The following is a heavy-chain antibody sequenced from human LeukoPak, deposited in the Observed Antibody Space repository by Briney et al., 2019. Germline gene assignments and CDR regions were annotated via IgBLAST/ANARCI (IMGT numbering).Heavy chain of an antibody. CDR3: ARRVGYCSGGSCYFDY. Sequence: PGESLKISCKGSGYSFTTYWIGWVRQMPGKGLEWMGIIYPGDSDTRYSPSFQGQVTISADKSISTAYLQWSSLKASDTAMYYCARRVGYCSGGSCYFDYWGQGTLVTVSS. J-gene: IGHJ4*02. CDR1: GYSFTTYW. D-gene: IGHD2-15*01. V-gene: IGHV5-51*01. CDR2: IYPGDSDT.